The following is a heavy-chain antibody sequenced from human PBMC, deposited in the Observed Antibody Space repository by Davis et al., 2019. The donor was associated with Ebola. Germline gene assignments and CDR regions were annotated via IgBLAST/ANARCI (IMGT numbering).Heavy chain of an antibody. CDR1: GYTFTTYW. J-gene: IGHJ4*02. V-gene: IGHV5-51*01. CDR2: IYPGDSDT. D-gene: IGHD3-3*02. Sequence: GESLKISCKGSGYTFTTYWIGWVRQMPGKGLAWMGIIYPGDSDTSYSPSFQGQVTISADKSISTAYLQWSSLKASDTAMYYCARRGGWSGAFLDYWGQGTLVTVSS. CDR3: ARRGGWSGAFLDY.